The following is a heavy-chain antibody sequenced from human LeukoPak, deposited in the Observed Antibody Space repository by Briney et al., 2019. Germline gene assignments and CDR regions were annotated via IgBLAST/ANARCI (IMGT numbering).Heavy chain of an antibody. J-gene: IGHJ5*02. CDR2: INPNSGGT. CDR1: GYTFTGYY. CDR3: AREASGYDFNWFDP. V-gene: IGHV1-2*02. Sequence: ASVKVSCKASGYTFTGYYMHWVRQAPGQGLEWMGWINPNSGGTNYAQKFQGRVTMTRDTSISTAYMELSRLRSDDTAVYCCAREASGYDFNWFDPWGQGTLVTVSS. D-gene: IGHD5-12*01.